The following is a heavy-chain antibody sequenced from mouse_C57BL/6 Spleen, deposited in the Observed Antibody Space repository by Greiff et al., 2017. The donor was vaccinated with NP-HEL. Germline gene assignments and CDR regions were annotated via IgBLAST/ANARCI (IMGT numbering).Heavy chain of an antibody. CDR1: GYAFSSYW. V-gene: IGHV1-80*01. J-gene: IGHJ1*03. CDR3: ARAYGSSYYFDV. D-gene: IGHD1-1*01. Sequence: VQLQQSGAELVKPGASVKISCKASGYAFSSYWMNWVKQRPGKGLEWIGQIYPGDGDTNYNGKFKGKATLTADKSSSTAYMQLSSLTSEDSAVYFCARAYGSSYYFDVWGTGTTVTVSS. CDR2: IYPGDGDT.